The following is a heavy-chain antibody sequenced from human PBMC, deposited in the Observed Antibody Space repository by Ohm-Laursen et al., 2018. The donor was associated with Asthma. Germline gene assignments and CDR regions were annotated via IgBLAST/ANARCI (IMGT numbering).Heavy chain of an antibody. CDR1: GYTFTSYY. J-gene: IGHJ4*02. D-gene: IGHD2-2*01. CDR3: ARDHCSSTSCYDPYYFDY. CDR2: INAGNGNT. V-gene: IGHV1-3*01. Sequence: SVKVSCKASGYTFTSYYMHWVRQAPGQGLEWMGWINAGNGNTKYSQKFQGRVTITRDTSASTAYMELSSLRSEDTAVYYCARDHCSSTSCYDPYYFDYWGQGTLVTVSS.